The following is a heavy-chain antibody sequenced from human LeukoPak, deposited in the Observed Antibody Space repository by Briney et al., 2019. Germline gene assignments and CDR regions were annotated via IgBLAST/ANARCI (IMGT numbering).Heavy chain of an antibody. CDR1: GGSISSYY. V-gene: IGHV4-59*12. CDR2: ITYSGST. J-gene: IGHJ4*02. CDR3: ARDSIAAAYFDQ. Sequence: SETLSLTCTVSGGSISSYYRSWIRQPPGKGLEWIGYITYSGSTIYNPSLKSRVTISVDTSKNQFSLKLSSVTAADTAVYYCARDSIAAAYFDQWGQGTLVTLSS. D-gene: IGHD6-13*01.